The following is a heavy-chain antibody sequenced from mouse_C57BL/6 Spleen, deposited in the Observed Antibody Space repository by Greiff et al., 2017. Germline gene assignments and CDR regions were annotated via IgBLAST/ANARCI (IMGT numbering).Heavy chain of an antibody. CDR3: ARQEYSNYDAMDY. CDR1: GFSLTGYG. V-gene: IGHV2-6-1*01. D-gene: IGHD2-5*01. J-gene: IGHJ4*01. Sequence: QVQLKESGPGLVAPSQSLSITCTVSGFSLTGYGVHWVRQPPGKGLEWLVVIWSDGSTTYNSALKSRLSISKDNSKSQVFLKMNSLQTDDTAMYYCARQEYSNYDAMDYWGQGTSVTVSS. CDR2: IWSDGST.